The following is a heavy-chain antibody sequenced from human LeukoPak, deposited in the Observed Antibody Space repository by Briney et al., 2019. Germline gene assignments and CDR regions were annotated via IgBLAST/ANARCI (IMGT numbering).Heavy chain of an antibody. CDR2: IYYSGTT. Sequence: SETLSLTCSVSGGSFSNYYWSWIRQPPGKGLEWVGFIYYSGTTDYNPSLKSRVTISVDTSKKQFSLKLSSVTAADTAVYYCARGVVLTGYPLDSWGRGTLVTVSS. J-gene: IGHJ5*01. D-gene: IGHD3-9*01. V-gene: IGHV4-59*01. CDR1: GGSFSNYY. CDR3: ARGVVLTGYPLDS.